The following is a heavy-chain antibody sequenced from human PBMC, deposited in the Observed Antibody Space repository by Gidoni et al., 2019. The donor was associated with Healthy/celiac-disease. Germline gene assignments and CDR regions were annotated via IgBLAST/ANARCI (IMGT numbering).Heavy chain of an antibody. V-gene: IGHV1-69*06. D-gene: IGHD3-3*01. CDR1: GGPFSSYP. Sequence: QVQLVQSGAEVKKPGSSVKVSCKASGGPFSSYPISWVRQAPGQGLEWMGGSIPICGTANYAQKSQGRVTITADKSASTAYMELSSLRSEDTAVYYCARDRYDFWSGLGSYYGMDVWGQGTTVTVSS. CDR3: ARDRYDFWSGLGSYYGMDV. CDR2: SIPICGTA. J-gene: IGHJ6*02.